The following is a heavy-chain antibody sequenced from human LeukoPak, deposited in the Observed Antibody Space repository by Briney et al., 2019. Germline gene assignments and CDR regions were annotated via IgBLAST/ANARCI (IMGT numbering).Heavy chain of an antibody. D-gene: IGHD2-15*01. CDR1: GFTVSSYA. Sequence: GGSLRLSCAASGFTVSSYAMSWVRQAPGKGLEWGSAISGSGGSTYYAGSVKGRFTISRDNSKNTLYLKMNSLRAEDTAVYYCAKEGDIVVVVAHNWYFDLWGRGTLVTVSS. J-gene: IGHJ2*01. CDR2: ISGSGGST. V-gene: IGHV3-23*01. CDR3: AKEGDIVVVVAHNWYFDL.